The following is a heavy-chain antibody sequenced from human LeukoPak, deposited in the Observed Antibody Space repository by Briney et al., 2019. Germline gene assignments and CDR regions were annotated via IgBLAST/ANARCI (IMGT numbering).Heavy chain of an antibody. D-gene: IGHD1-1*01. CDR2: IWDDGSNE. CDR3: ARDHSGTKDY. J-gene: IGHJ4*02. Sequence: GGSLRLSCAASGFTFSNYGLHWVRQAPGKGLTWVAVIWDDGSNEYYADSVKGRFTIFRDNRRNTLYLQMNSLRAEDTAVYSCARDHSGTKDYWGQGTLVTVSS. V-gene: IGHV3-33*01. CDR1: GFTFSNYG.